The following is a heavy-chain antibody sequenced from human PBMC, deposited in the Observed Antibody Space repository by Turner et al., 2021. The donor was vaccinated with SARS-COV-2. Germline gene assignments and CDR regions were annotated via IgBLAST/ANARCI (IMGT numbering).Heavy chain of an antibody. J-gene: IGHJ4*02. CDR2: IYSSGST. CDR3: ARSRLSGVDDY. D-gene: IGHD3-3*01. V-gene: IGHV4-39*01. Sequence: QLQLQESGPGLVKPSETLSLTCTVSGASISSIIYYWGWIRQPPGKGLEWIGTIYSSGSTYYNPSLKSRVTISVDASKNQFSLKLSSVTAADTAVYYCARSRLSGVDDYWGQGTLVTVSS. CDR1: GASISSIIYY.